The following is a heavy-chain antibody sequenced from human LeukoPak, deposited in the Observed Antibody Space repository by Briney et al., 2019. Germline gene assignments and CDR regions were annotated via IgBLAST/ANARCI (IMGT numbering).Heavy chain of an antibody. CDR2: IHYSGST. D-gene: IGHD3-9*01. Sequence: PSETLSLTCTVSGGSISDSGYYWGWIRQPPGKGLEWIASIHYSGSTYYNPSLKSRVTISVDTSKNQFSMKLTSVTAADTAVYYCARGLKTLYDILTGHYKGVAYFDYWGQGTLVTVSP. J-gene: IGHJ4*02. V-gene: IGHV4-39*01. CDR1: GGSISDSGYY. CDR3: ARGLKTLYDILTGHYKGVAYFDY.